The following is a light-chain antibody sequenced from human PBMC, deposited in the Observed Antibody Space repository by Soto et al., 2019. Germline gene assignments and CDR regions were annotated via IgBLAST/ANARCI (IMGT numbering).Light chain of an antibody. CDR3: QQYNNWLT. J-gene: IGKJ5*01. CDR1: QSVSSY. Sequence: EIVLTQSPATLSLSPGERATLSCRASQSVSSYLAWYQQKPGQAPRLLIYDASNRATGIPARFSGSGSGKDFTLTISSLQSEDFAVYYCQQYNNWLTFGQGTRLEIK. V-gene: IGKV3-11*01. CDR2: DAS.